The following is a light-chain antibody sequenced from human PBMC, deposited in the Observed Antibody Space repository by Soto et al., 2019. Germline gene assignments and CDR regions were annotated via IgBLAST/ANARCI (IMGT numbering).Light chain of an antibody. CDR3: MQALQTPFT. CDR1: QSLLHSNGNIY. V-gene: IGKV2-28*01. J-gene: IGKJ3*01. CDR2: LGS. Sequence: DIVMTQSPLSLPVTPGEPASISCRSSQSLLHSNGNIYLDWYLQKPGQSPQLLIYLGSHRASGVPDRFSGSASGTDFTLKIGRVEAEDVGVYYCMQALQTPFTFGPGTKVDIK.